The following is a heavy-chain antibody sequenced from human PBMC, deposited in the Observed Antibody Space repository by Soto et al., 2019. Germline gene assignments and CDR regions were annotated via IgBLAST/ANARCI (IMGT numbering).Heavy chain of an antibody. CDR3: ARDTPYCSGGSCYSDRDALAI. D-gene: IGHD2-15*01. V-gene: IGHV3-21*01. Sequence: GGSLRLSCAASGFTFRSYSMNWVRQALGKGLEWVSSISSSSSYIYYADSVKGRFTISRDNAKNSLYLQMNSLRAEDTAVYYCARDTPYCSGGSCYSDRDALAIWGQGTMVTVSS. J-gene: IGHJ3*02. CDR2: ISSSSSYI. CDR1: GFTFRSYS.